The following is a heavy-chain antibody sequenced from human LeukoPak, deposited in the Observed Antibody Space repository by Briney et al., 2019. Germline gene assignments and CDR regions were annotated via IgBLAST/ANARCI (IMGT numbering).Heavy chain of an antibody. CDR1: GGSISSHY. J-gene: IGHJ4*02. CDR3: ARDYYYDSSGYGFDY. CDR2: IYYSGST. Sequence: SETLSLTCTVSGGSISSHYWSWIRQPPGKGLEWIGYIYYSGSTNYNPSLKSRVTISVDTSKNQFSLKLRSVTAADTAVYYCARDYYYDSSGYGFDYWGQGTLVTVSS. V-gene: IGHV4-59*11. D-gene: IGHD3-22*01.